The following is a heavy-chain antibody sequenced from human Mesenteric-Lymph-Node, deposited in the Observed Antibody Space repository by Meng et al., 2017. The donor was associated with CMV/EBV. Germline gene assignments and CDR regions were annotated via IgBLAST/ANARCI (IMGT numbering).Heavy chain of an antibody. V-gene: IGHV3-48*03. D-gene: IGHD1-26*01. CDR1: GFTFSNYE. CDR3: ARNGRGLDY. Sequence: GESLKISCAASGFTFSNYEINWVRQAPGKGLEWISSISGSGTTICYTDSVKGRFTVSRDNAKNSLYLQVNSLRAEDTAVYYCARNGRGLDYWGQGTLVTVSS. J-gene: IGHJ4*02. CDR2: ISGSGTTI.